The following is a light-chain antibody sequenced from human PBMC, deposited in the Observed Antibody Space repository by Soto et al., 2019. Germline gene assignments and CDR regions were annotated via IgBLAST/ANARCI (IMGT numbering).Light chain of an antibody. Sequence: EIVMTQSPATLSVSPGERATLSCRASQSVSSNLAWYQQKPGRAPRLLIYGASTRATGIPARFSGSGSGTEFTLTISSLQSEDFAVYYCHQYNKWPPYTFGQGTKLEIK. J-gene: IGKJ2*01. V-gene: IGKV3-15*01. CDR2: GAS. CDR3: HQYNKWPPYT. CDR1: QSVSSN.